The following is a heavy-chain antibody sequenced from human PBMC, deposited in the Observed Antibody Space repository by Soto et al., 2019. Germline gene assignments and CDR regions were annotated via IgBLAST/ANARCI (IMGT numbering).Heavy chain of an antibody. CDR1: GYSFTSYW. D-gene: IGHD3-10*01. CDR3: ARVEGGSRSYTPNYVDY. CDR2: FYPGGSDS. J-gene: IGHJ4*02. Sequence: GESLKISCKGSGYSFTSYWIGWVLQIPWKGLEWMGIFYPGGSDSRYSPSFQGQVTISADKSISTAYLQWSSLKASDTAMYYCARVEGGSRSYTPNYVDYWGQGTLVTVS. V-gene: IGHV5-51*01.